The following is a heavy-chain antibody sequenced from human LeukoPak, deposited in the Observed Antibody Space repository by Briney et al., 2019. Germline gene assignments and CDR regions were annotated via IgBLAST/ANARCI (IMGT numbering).Heavy chain of an antibody. J-gene: IGHJ6*03. CDR1: GFTFSDYY. V-gene: IGHV3-11*01. CDR2: ISSSGSTI. CDR3: ARDSYYYYMDV. Sequence: GGSLRLSCAASGFTFSDYYMSWIRQAPGKGLEWVSYISSSGSTIYYADSVKGRFTISWDNAKNSLYLQMNSLRAEDTAVYYCARDSYYYYMDVWGKGTTVTVSS.